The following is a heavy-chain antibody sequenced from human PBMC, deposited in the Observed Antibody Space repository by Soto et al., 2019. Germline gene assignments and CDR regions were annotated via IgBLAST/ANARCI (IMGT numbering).Heavy chain of an antibody. CDR2: ISYDGSKK. D-gene: IGHD1-26*01. CDR1: GFTFSFYG. J-gene: IGHJ6*02. CDR3: ARVPSASLVVAITDLYYTYYGMDV. V-gene: IGHV3-30*03. Sequence: QVHLEESGGGVVQPGRSLRLSCAASGFTFSFYGIHWVRQAPGKGLEWVAVISYDGSKKYYADSVRGRFTISRDNSNNTLYLQMNSLRPEDTAVYYCARVPSASLVVAITDLYYTYYGMDVWGQGTTVTVSS.